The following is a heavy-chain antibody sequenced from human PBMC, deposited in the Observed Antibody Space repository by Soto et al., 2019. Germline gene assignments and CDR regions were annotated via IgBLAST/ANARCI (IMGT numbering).Heavy chain of an antibody. Sequence: GSLRLSCTVSGGSISSYYWSWIRQPPGKGLEWIGYIYYSGSTNYNPSLKSRVTISVDTSKNQFSLKLSSVTAADTAVYYCAATGIAVAGTIDYWGQGTLVTVSS. CDR1: GGSISSYY. D-gene: IGHD6-19*01. CDR2: IYYSGST. J-gene: IGHJ4*02. CDR3: AATGIAVAGTIDY. V-gene: IGHV4-59*08.